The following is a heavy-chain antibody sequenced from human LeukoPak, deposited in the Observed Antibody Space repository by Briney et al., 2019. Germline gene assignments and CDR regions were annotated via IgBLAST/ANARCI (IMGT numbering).Heavy chain of an antibody. J-gene: IGHJ4*02. CDR2: ISNSGTIK. V-gene: IGHV3-48*03. CDR3: AREEAVAGTGYYYFDY. Sequence: PGGSLRLSCAASGFTFSSYAMNWVRQAPGKGLEFVSYISNSGTIKYNADSVKGRFTISRDNAKNSLYLQMNSLRAEDTAVYYCAREEAVAGTGYYYFDYWGQGTLVTVSS. CDR1: GFTFSSYA. D-gene: IGHD6-19*01.